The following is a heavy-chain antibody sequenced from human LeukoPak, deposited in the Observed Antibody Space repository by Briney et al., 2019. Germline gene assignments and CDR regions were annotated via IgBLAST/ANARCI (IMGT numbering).Heavy chain of an antibody. CDR3: ARDGGIAAAERRWFDP. CDR2: ISYDGSNK. CDR1: GFTFSSYA. Sequence: GGSLRLSCAASGFTFSSYAMSWVRQAPGKGLEWVAVISYDGSNKYYADSVKGRFTISRDNSKNTLYLQMNSLRAEDTAVYYCARDGGIAAAERRWFDPWGQGTLVTVSS. D-gene: IGHD6-13*01. J-gene: IGHJ5*02. V-gene: IGHV3-30*04.